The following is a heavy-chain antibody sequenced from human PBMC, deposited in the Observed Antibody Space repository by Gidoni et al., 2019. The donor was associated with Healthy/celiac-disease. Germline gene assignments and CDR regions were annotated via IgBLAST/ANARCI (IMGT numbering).Heavy chain of an antibody. V-gene: IGHV3-30*04. Sequence: QVQLVESGGGVVQPGRSLRLSCAASGFIFSSYAMHWVRPAPGKGLEWGAVISYDGSNKYYADSVKGRFTISRDNSKNTLYLQMNSLRAEDTAVYYCAGEQQWLATFRGYYFDYWGQGTLVTVSS. CDR3: AGEQQWLATFRGYYFDY. D-gene: IGHD6-19*01. CDR2: ISYDGSNK. CDR1: GFIFSSYA. J-gene: IGHJ4*02.